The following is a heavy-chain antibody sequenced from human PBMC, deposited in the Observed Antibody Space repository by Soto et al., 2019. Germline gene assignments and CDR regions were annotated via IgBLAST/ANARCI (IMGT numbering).Heavy chain of an antibody. CDR2: ISAYNGNT. Sequence: ASVKVSCKASGYTFTSYGISWVRQAPGQGLEWMGWISAYNGNTNYAQKLQGRVTMTTDTSTSTAYMELRSLRSEDTAVYYCAILRLAPRNAFDIWGQGTMVTVSS. V-gene: IGHV1-18*01. CDR3: AILRLAPRNAFDI. CDR1: GYTFTSYG. D-gene: IGHD2-2*02. J-gene: IGHJ3*02.